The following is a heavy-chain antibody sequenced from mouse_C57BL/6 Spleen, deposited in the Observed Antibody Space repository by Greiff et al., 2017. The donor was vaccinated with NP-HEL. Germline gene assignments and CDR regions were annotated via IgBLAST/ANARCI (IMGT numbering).Heavy chain of an antibody. D-gene: IGHD1-1*01. CDR3: ARGYYGSSQYYAMDY. Sequence: EVQLQQSGPELVKPGASVTIPCKASGYTFTDYNMDWVKQSHGKSLEWIGDINPNNGGTIYNQKFKGKATLTVDKSSSTAYMELRSLTSEDTAVYYCARGYYGSSQYYAMDYWGQGTSVTVSS. CDR1: GYTFTDYN. CDR2: INPNNGGT. V-gene: IGHV1-18*01. J-gene: IGHJ4*01.